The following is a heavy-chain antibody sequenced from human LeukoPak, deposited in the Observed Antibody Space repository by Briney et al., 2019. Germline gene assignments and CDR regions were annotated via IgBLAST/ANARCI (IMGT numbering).Heavy chain of an antibody. CDR3: ASGQLPWAY. D-gene: IGHD2-2*01. CDR2: IYYSGGT. V-gene: IGHV4-59*08. CDR1: GGSISSYY. Sequence: SETLSLTCTVPGGSISSYYWSWIRQPPGKGLEWIGYIYYSGGTNYNPSLKSRVTISVDTSKNQFSLKLSSVTAADTAVYYCASGQLPWAYWGQGTLVTVSS. J-gene: IGHJ4*02.